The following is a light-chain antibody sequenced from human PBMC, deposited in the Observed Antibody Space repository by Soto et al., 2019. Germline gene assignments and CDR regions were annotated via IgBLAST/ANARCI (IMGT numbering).Light chain of an antibody. V-gene: IGKV1-33*01. CDR2: DAS. Sequence: DIQMTQSPSSLSASVGDRVTITCQASNDITSYLNWYQHKPGKAPKLLIYDASILEAGVPSRFSGGGSGTDFTLSTGSLQPADVATYYCQRCYYLPIFGPGTTMDFK. J-gene: IGKJ3*01. CDR3: QRCYYLPI. CDR1: NDITSY.